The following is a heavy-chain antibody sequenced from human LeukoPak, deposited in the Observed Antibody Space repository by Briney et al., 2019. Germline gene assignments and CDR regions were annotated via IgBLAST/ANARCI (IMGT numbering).Heavy chain of an antibody. J-gene: IGHJ4*02. CDR2: INSRSTYI. CDR3: AGAYYYDSSDYYDY. V-gene: IGHV3-21*04. Sequence: GGSLRLSCAASGFTFNNYAMTWVRQAPGKGLEWVSSINSRSTYIYYADSMKGRFTISRDNAKSSLYLQMNSLRAEDTAVYYCAGAYYYDSSDYYDYWGQGTLVTVSP. D-gene: IGHD3-22*01. CDR1: GFTFNNYA.